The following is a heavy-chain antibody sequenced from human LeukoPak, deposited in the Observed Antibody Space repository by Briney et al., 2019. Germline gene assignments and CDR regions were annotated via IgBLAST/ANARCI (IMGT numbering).Heavy chain of an antibody. CDR3: ARDSTMGQPDY. J-gene: IGHJ4*02. D-gene: IGHD1-14*01. Sequence: GSLRLSCAASGFTFSSYSMNWVRQAPGKGLEWVSYISSSSSTIYYADSVKGRFTISRDNAKNSLYLQMNSLRAEDTAVYYCARDSTMGQPDYWGQGTLVTVSS. CDR2: ISSSSSTI. V-gene: IGHV3-48*04. CDR1: GFTFSSYS.